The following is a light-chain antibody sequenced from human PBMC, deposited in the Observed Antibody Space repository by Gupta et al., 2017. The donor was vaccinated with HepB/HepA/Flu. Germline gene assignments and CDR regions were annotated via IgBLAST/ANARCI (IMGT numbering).Light chain of an antibody. Sequence: EIVLTQSPGTLSLSPGERVTLSCRASQSVSSSQLAWYQQKPGQAPRLLMYGATSRATGIPDRISGSGSGTDFTLTISRLEPEDFAVYYCQQDGRSPVTFGGWTKVEIK. J-gene: IGKJ4*01. CDR2: GAT. V-gene: IGKV3-20*01. CDR3: QQDGRSPVT. CDR1: QSVSSSQ.